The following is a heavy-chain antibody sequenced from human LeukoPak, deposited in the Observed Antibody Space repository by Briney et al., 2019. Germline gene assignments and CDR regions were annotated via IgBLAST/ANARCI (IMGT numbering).Heavy chain of an antibody. CDR3: VRTPPNWGFDY. Sequence: ASVKVSCKASGYTFTTHDINWVRQAPGQGLEWLGWMSPNSGDTGYAQKFQGRVTMTSDSSISTAYMELSGLRSEDTAIYYCVRTPPNWGFDYWGQGTLVTVSS. V-gene: IGHV1-8*01. J-gene: IGHJ4*02. CDR2: MSPNSGDT. CDR1: GYTFTTHD. D-gene: IGHD7-27*01.